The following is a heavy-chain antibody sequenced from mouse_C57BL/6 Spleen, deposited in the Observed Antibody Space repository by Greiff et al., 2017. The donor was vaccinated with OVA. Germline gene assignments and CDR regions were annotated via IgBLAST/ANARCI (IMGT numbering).Heavy chain of an antibody. Sequence: VQLQQPGAELVMPGASVKLSCKASGYTFTSYWMHWVKQRPGQGLEWIGDIDPSDSYTNYNQKFKGKSTLTVDKSSSTAYMQLSSLTSEDSAVYYCARGSSGRYYFDYWGQGTTLTVSS. CDR2: IDPSDSYT. J-gene: IGHJ2*01. D-gene: IGHD1-3*01. CDR1: GYTFTSYW. CDR3: ARGSSGRYYFDY. V-gene: IGHV1-69*01.